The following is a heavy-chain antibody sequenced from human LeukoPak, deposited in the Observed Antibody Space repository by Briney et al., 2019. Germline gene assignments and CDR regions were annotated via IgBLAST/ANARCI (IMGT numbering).Heavy chain of an antibody. D-gene: IGHD3-10*01. CDR3: ATVLLWSGELLVGLDP. V-gene: IGHV1-2*02. J-gene: IGHJ5*02. CDR2: INPNSGGT. Sequence: ASVKVSCKASGYTFTGYYMHWVRQAPGQGLEWMGWINPNSGGTNYAQKFQGRVTMTRDTSISTAYMELSRLRSDDTAVYYCATVLLWSGELLVGLDPWGQGTLVTVSS. CDR1: GYTFTGYY.